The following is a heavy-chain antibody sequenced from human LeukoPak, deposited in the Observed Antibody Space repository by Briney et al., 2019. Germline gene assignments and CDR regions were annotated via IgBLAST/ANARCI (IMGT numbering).Heavy chain of an antibody. CDR2: IRYDGSNK. CDR3: ANFGYCSSTSCYPIDY. V-gene: IGHV3-30*02. Sequence: GGSLRLSCAASGFTFSSYAMHWVRQAPGKGLEWVAFIRYDGSNKYYADSVKGRFTISRDNSKNTLYLQMNSLRAEDTAVYYCANFGYCSSTSCYPIDYWGQGTLVTVSS. D-gene: IGHD2-2*01. J-gene: IGHJ4*02. CDR1: GFTFSSYA.